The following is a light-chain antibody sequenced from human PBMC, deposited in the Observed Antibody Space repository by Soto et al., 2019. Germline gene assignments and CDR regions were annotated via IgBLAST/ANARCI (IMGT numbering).Light chain of an antibody. Sequence: DIQMTQSPSTLSASVGDRVTITCRASQSISTWLAWYQQKPGKGPTFLIYKASRLESGVPSRFSGSGSGTEFALTISSLQPADFATYYCQQYNTYSWTFGQGTKVDIK. J-gene: IGKJ1*01. CDR3: QQYNTYSWT. CDR2: KAS. V-gene: IGKV1-5*03. CDR1: QSISTW.